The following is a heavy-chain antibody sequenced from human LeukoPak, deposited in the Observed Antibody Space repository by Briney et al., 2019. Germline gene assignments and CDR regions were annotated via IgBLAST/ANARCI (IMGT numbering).Heavy chain of an antibody. V-gene: IGHV3-7*03. CDR2: IKEDGSEK. J-gene: IGHJ6*02. Sequence: PGGSLRLSCAASGFTFSNYWMNWVRQAPGKGLEWVANIKEDGSEKYYVDSVKGRFTISRDNAKNSVYLQMNSLRAEDTAVYYCARAMDVWGQGTTVIVSS. CDR3: ARAMDV. CDR1: GFTFSNYW.